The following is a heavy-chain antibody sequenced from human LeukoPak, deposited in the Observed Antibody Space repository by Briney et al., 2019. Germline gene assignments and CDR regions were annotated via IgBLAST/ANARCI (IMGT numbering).Heavy chain of an antibody. J-gene: IGHJ6*03. V-gene: IGHV1-69*06. CDR2: IIPIFGTA. CDR1: GYTFTNYG. D-gene: IGHD6-13*01. Sequence: GASVKVSCKTSGYTFTNYGLSWVRQAPGQGLEWMGGIIPIFGTANYAQKFQGRVTITADKSSTTVYMELSSLRSEDTAVYYCASPPVPQAAAITPGYFYYYMDVWGKGTTVTVSS. CDR3: ASPPVPQAAAITPGYFYYYMDV.